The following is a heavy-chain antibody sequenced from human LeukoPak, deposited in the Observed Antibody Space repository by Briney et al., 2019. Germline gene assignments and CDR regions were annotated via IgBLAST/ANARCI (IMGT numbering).Heavy chain of an antibody. D-gene: IGHD3-9*01. J-gene: IGHJ3*02. V-gene: IGHV1-24*01. Sequence: GASVTVSFKVSGYTLTELSMHWVRQAPGKGLEWMGGFDPEDGETIYAQKFQGRVTMTEDTSTDTAYMELSSLRSEDTAVYYCATASYDILTGYDAFDIWGQGTMVTVSS. CDR3: ATASYDILTGYDAFDI. CDR1: GYTLTELS. CDR2: FDPEDGET.